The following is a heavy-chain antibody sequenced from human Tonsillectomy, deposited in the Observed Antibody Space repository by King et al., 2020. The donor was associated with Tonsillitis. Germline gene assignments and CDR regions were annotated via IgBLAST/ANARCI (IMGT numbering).Heavy chain of an antibody. V-gene: IGHV3-7*01. CDR3: ARVVYGGAFDI. CDR2: INYFWSEK. D-gene: IGHD4-23*01. J-gene: IGHJ3*02. Sequence: VQLVESGGGLVQPGGSLRLSCAASGFTFNSFSMSWVRQSPGKGLEVVGNINYFWSEKFYVDFLKGRFTISRDNAGNSLFLQMNSLRAEDTAVYYCARVVYGGAFDIWGQGTMVTVSS. CDR1: GFTFNSFS.